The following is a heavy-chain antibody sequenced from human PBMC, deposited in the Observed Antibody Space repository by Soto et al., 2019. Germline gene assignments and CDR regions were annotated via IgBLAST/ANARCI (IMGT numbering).Heavy chain of an antibody. Sequence: SDTLSLTCTVSGGSISSSYWRGVRQPPGKGLECIWYIYYSGSTNYNPSLKSRVTISVDTSKNQSSLKLSSVTAADTAVYYCARVIDQDYYYGMDVWGQGTTVTVSS. CDR1: GGSISSSY. CDR3: ARVIDQDYYYGMDV. CDR2: IYYSGST. J-gene: IGHJ6*02. D-gene: IGHD2-2*01. V-gene: IGHV4-59*07.